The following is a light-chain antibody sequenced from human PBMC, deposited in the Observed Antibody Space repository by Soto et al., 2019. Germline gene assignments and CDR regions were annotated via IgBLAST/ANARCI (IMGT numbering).Light chain of an antibody. V-gene: IGKV3-20*01. CDR3: QQYGSSPTR. CDR2: GAS. J-gene: IGKJ4*02. Sequence: EIVLTQSPGTLSLSPGERATLSCRASQSVSSSYLAWYQQKHGQAPRLLIYGASSRATGIPDRFSGSGSGTDFTLTISRLEPEDFAVYYCQQYGSSPTRFGGGTKVDIK. CDR1: QSVSSSY.